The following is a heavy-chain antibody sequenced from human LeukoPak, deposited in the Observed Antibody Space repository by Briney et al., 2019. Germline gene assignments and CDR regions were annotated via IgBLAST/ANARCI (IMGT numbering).Heavy chain of an antibody. V-gene: IGHV3-15*01. J-gene: IGHJ6*03. D-gene: IGHD3-10*01. Sequence: GGSLRLSCAASGFTFSNAWMSWVRQAPGKGLEWVGRIKSKTDGGTTDYAAPVKGRFTISRDDSKNTLYLQMSSLKTEDTAVYYCTTDGGAYYYGSGSYYWGHYYYYYYMDVWGKGTTVTVSS. CDR2: IKSKTDGGTT. CDR1: GFTFSNAW. CDR3: TTDGGAYYYGSGSYYWGHYYYYYYMDV.